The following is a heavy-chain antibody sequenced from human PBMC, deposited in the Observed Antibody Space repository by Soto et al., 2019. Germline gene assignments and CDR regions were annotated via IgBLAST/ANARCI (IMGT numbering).Heavy chain of an antibody. D-gene: IGHD3-22*01. CDR1: GYSFTSYW. CDR2: IDPSDSYT. Sequence: GESLKISCKGSGYSFTSYWISWVRQMPGKGLEWMGRIDPSDSYTNYSPSFQGHVTISADKSISTAYLQWSSLKASDTAMYYCARAHNYYDSSGYTITNFDYWGQGTLVTVSS. V-gene: IGHV5-10-1*01. CDR3: ARAHNYYDSSGYTITNFDY. J-gene: IGHJ4*02.